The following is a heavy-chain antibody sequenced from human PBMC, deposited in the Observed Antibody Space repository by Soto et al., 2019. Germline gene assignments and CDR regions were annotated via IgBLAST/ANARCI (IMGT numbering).Heavy chain of an antibody. CDR1: GFTFSSYA. CDR3: AKDGEAVYSSSSFFDI. J-gene: IGHJ3*02. D-gene: IGHD6-6*01. V-gene: IGHV3-23*01. Sequence: GGSLRLSCAASGFTFSSYAMSWVRQAPGKGLEWVSAISGSGGSTYYADSVKGRFTISRDNSKNTLYLQMNSMRAEDTAVYYCAKDGEAVYSSSSFFDIRSQGTMVTVSS. CDR2: ISGSGGST.